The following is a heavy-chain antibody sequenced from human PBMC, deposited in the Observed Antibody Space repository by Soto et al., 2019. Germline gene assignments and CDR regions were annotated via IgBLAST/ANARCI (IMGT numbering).Heavy chain of an antibody. CDR1: GYTFTSYG. J-gene: IGHJ6*02. CDR3: TNGYSSSWSRGMDV. V-gene: IGHV1-18*04. CDR2: ISAYNGNT. Sequence: ASVKVSGKASGYTFTSYGISWVRQAPGQGLEWMGWISAYNGNTNYAQKLQGRVTMTTDTSTSTAYMELRSLRSDDTAVYYCTNGYSSSWSRGMDVWGQGTTVTVSS. D-gene: IGHD6-13*01.